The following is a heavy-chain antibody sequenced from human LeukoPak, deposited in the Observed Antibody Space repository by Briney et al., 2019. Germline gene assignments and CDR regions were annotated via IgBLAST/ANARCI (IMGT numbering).Heavy chain of an antibody. J-gene: IGHJ4*02. Sequence: NSSETLSLTCTVPGGSISSYYWSWIRQPPGKGLEWIGYIYYSGSTNYNPSLKSRVTISVDTSKNQFSLKLSSVTAADTAVYYCARAYSSGWYLFDYWGQGTLVTVSS. CDR2: IYYSGST. CDR1: GGSISSYY. D-gene: IGHD6-19*01. V-gene: IGHV4-59*01. CDR3: ARAYSSGWYLFDY.